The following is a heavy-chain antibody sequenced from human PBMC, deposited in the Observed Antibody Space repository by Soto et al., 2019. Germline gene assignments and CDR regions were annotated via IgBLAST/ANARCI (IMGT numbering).Heavy chain of an antibody. CDR1: GGSISSGGYY. D-gene: IGHD3-22*01. CDR2: IYYSGST. Sequence: SETLSLTCTVSGGSISSGGYYWSWIRQHPGKGLEWIGYIYYSGSTYYNPSLKSRVTISVDTSKNQFSLKLSSVTAADTALYYCARDRSGYSLNWFDPWGQGSLVTVSS. J-gene: IGHJ5*02. V-gene: IGHV4-31*03. CDR3: ARDRSGYSLNWFDP.